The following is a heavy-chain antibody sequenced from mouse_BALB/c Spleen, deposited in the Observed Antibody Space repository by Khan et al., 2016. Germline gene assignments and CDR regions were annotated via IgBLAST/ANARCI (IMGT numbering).Heavy chain of an antibody. CDR2: IHYSGGT. Sequence: EVKLEESGPDLVKPSQSLSLTCTVTGYSITSGYSWHWIRQFPGNKLEWMGYIHYSGGTKYIPSLKSRISITRDTSKNQFFLQLNSVTPEDTATYHCTRSHCYYAMDYWGQGTAVTGSS. J-gene: IGHJ4*01. CDR3: TRSHCYYAMDY. CDR1: GYSITSGYS. V-gene: IGHV3-1*02.